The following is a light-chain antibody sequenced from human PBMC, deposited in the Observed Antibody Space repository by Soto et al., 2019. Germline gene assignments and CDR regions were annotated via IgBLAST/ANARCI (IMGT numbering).Light chain of an antibody. CDR2: GAS. V-gene: IGKV3-15*01. CDR1: KSVSSN. J-gene: IGKJ2*01. CDR3: QQYNAWPHT. Sequence: EIVMTQSPATLSVSPGERATLSCRSSKSVSSNLAWYQQKPGQAPSLLIFGASSRATGVPARFSGGGSGTEFTLTISSLQAEDSAVYYCQQYNAWPHTFGLGTNLEIK.